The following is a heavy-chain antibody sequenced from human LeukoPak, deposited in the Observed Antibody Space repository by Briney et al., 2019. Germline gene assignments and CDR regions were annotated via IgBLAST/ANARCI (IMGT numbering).Heavy chain of an antibody. D-gene: IGHD6-19*01. CDR2: ISYDGSNK. V-gene: IGHV3-30-3*01. J-gene: IGHJ4*02. CDR3: ARGGSEQWLELGGNDY. CDR1: GFTFSSYA. Sequence: GGSLRLSCAASGFTFSSYAMHWVRQAPGKGLEWVAVISYDGSNKYYADSVKGRFTISRDNSKNTLYLQMNSLRAEDTAVYYCARGGSEQWLELGGNDYWGQGTLVTVSS.